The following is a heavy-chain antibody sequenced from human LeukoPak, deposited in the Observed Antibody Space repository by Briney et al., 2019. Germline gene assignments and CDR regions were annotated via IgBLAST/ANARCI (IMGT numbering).Heavy chain of an antibody. D-gene: IGHD3-10*01. CDR2: ISYDGSDK. CDR3: ARDLYGSRSKRCGMDV. J-gene: IGHJ6*04. CDR1: GFTFSNNV. V-gene: IGHV3-30*04. Sequence: PGGSLRVSCAASGFTFSNNVIHWVRHAPGKGLGWVAMISYDGSDKYYADSVKGRFTISRDNSKNTLYLQMTSLRAENTAVYYCARDLYGSRSKRCGMDVWGKGTTVTVST.